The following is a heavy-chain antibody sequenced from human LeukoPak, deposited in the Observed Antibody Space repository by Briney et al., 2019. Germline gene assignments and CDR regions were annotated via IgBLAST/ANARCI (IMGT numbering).Heavy chain of an antibody. J-gene: IGHJ3*02. Sequence: GESLKISCQGSGYSFTSHWIGWVRQMPGKGLEWMGIIYPGNSDTKYSPSFQGQVTISVDKSINTAYLQWSSLKGSDTAIYYCARHLASSTWSAFDIWGQGTMVTVSS. D-gene: IGHD6-6*01. CDR3: ARHLASSTWSAFDI. CDR2: IYPGNSDT. V-gene: IGHV5-51*01. CDR1: GYSFTSHW.